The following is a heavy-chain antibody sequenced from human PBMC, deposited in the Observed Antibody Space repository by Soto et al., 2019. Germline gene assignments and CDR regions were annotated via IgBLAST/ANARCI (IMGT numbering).Heavy chain of an antibody. CDR2: LWSDGSTT. CDR1: GFTLSSYG. D-gene: IGHD6-19*01. Sequence: QVQLVESGGGVVQPGTSLRLSCAASGFTLSSYGMHWGCQAPGKGLEGVAVLWSDGSTTYYADSVEVRFTISSDIYKSQLFRLVNCLIADDTAIYYCVREVAVAGVPPGGACQILGQETKVTVSS. V-gene: IGHV3-33*01. J-gene: IGHJ3*02. CDR3: VREVAVAGVPPGGACQI.